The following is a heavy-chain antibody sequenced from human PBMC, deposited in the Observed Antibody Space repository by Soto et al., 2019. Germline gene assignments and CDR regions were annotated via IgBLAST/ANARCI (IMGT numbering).Heavy chain of an antibody. CDR2: ISSSSSTM. J-gene: IGHJ6*02. CDR3: ARDQGGYCSSTSCYAVYSYYYYGMDV. V-gene: IGHV3-48*02. CDR1: GFTFSSYS. Sequence: GGSLRLSCAASGFTFSSYSMNWVRQAPGKGLEWVSYISSSSSTMYYADSVKGRSTISRDNAKNSLYLQMNSLRDEDTAVYYCARDQGGYCSSTSCYAVYSYYYYGMDVWGQGTKVTVSS. D-gene: IGHD2-2*01.